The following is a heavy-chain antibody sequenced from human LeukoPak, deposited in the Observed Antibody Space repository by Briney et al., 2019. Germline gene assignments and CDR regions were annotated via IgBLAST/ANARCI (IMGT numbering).Heavy chain of an antibody. CDR1: GYTFTGYY. D-gene: IGHD3-22*01. J-gene: IGHJ4*02. CDR2: IIPIFSTA. Sequence: ASVKVSCKASGYTFTGYYMHWVRQAPGQGLEWMGGIIPIFSTANYAQKFQGRVTITADKSTSTAYMELSSLRSEDTAVYYCARAAYDSSGYYHHPFDYWGQGTLVTVSS. V-gene: IGHV1-69*06. CDR3: ARAAYDSSGYYHHPFDY.